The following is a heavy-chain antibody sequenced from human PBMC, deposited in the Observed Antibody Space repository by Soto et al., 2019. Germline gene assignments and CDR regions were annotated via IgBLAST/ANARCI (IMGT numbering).Heavy chain of an antibody. CDR1: GYSISSSNL. CDR3: ARSRGGYFYY. V-gene: IGHV4-28*01. D-gene: IGHD3-22*01. Sequence: SETLSLTCAVSGYSISSSNLWGWIRQPPGKGLEWIGYIYYSGSTNYNPSLKSRVTISVDTSKNHFSLKLSSVTAADTAVYYCARSRGGYFYYWGQGTLVTVSS. J-gene: IGHJ4*02. CDR2: IYYSGST.